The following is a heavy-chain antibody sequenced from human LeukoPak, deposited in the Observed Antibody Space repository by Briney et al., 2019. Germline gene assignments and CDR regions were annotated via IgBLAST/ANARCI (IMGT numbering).Heavy chain of an antibody. Sequence: GGSLRLSCAASGFTFDDYAMHWVRQAPGKGLEWVSGISWNSGSIGYADSVKGRFTISRDNSKNTLYLQMNSLRAEDTAVYYCARDGGNSRSFDYWGQGTLVTVSS. J-gene: IGHJ4*02. V-gene: IGHV3-9*01. CDR1: GFTFDDYA. CDR2: ISWNSGSI. CDR3: ARDGGNSRSFDY. D-gene: IGHD4-23*01.